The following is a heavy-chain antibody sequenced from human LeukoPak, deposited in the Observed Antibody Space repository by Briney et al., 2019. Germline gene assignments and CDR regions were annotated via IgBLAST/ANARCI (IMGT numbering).Heavy chain of an antibody. V-gene: IGHV3-48*03. CDR1: GFTFSSYE. J-gene: IGHJ4*02. CDR2: ISSSGSTI. CDR3: ARDSQSSTSWMRVGFDY. Sequence: PGGSLRLSCAASGFTFSSYEMNWVRQAPGKGLEWVSYISSSGSTIYYADSVKGRFTISRDNAKNSLYLQMNSLRAEDTAVYYCARDSQSSTSWMRVGFDYWAREPWSPSPQ. D-gene: IGHD2-2*01.